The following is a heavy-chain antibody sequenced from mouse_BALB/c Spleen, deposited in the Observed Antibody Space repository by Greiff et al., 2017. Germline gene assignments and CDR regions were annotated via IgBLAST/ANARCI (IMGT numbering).Heavy chain of an antibody. D-gene: IGHD1-1*01. J-gene: IGHJ2*01. CDR1: GFTFSSYA. V-gene: IGHV5-9-3*01. CDR3: ARLGTTVVGGDYFDY. Sequence: EVKLVESGGGLVKPGGSLKLSCAASGFTFSSYAMSWVRQTPEKRLEWVATISSGGSYTYYPDSVKGRFTISRDNAKNTLYLQMSSLRSEDTAMYYCARLGTTVVGGDYFDYWGQGTTLTVSS. CDR2: ISSGGSYT.